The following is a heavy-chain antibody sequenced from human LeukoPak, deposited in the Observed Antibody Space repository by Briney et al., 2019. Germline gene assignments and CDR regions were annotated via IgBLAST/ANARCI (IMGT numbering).Heavy chain of an antibody. CDR2: ISHIGSAI. CDR3: ARSIPGIAAAGTNYYYYMDV. J-gene: IGHJ6*03. Sequence: PGGSLRLSCEVSGFSFGAYEMNWVRQAPGKGLEWVSLISHIGSAINYADSVKGRFTISRDNSKNTLYLQMNSLRAEDTAVYYCARSIPGIAAAGTNYYYYMDVWGKGTTVTVSS. V-gene: IGHV3-48*03. D-gene: IGHD6-13*01. CDR1: GFSFGAYE.